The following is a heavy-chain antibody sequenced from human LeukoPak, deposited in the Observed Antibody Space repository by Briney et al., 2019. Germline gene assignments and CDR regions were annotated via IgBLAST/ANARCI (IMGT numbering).Heavy chain of an antibody. D-gene: IGHD3-10*01. Sequence: PSETLSLTCTVSGGSISSGGYYWSWIRQHPGKGLEWIGYIYYSGSTYYNLSLKSRVTISVDTSKNQFSLKLSSVTAADTAVYYCARVRPHYYYYGMDVWGQGTTVTVSS. V-gene: IGHV4-31*03. CDR1: GGSISSGGYY. CDR3: ARVRPHYYYYGMDV. CDR2: IYYSGST. J-gene: IGHJ6*02.